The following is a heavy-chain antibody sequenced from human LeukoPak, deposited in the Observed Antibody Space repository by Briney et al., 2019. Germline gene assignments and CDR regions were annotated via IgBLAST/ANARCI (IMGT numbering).Heavy chain of an antibody. V-gene: IGHV1-18*01. CDR3: ARDGDYYDSSGYYYDPSFFDY. CDR2: ISAYNGNT. CDR1: GYTFTSYG. D-gene: IGHD3-22*01. Sequence: ASVKVSCKASGYTFTSYGISWVRQAPGQGLEWMGWISAYNGNTNYAQKLQGRVTMTTDTSTSTAYMELRSLRSDDTAVYYCARDGDYYDSSGYYYDPSFFDYWGQGTLVTVSS. J-gene: IGHJ4*02.